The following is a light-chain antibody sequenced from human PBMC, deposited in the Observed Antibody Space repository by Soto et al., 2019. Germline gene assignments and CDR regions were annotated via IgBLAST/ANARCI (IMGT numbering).Light chain of an antibody. J-gene: IGLJ3*02. CDR2: GNT. Sequence: QSVLTQPPSVSGAPGQRVTISCTGSSSNIGAGYDVHWYQQLPGTAPKLLFYGNTNRPSGVPDRFSASKSGTSASLAITGLQAEDEADYYCQSYESSLSGVVFGGGTKLTVL. CDR3: QSYESSLSGVV. V-gene: IGLV1-40*01. CDR1: SSNIGAGYD.